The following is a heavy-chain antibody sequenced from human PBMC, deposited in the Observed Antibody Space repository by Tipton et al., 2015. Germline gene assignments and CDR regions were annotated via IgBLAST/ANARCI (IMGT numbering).Heavy chain of an antibody. Sequence: TLSLTCTASGVSISSGGYYWSWIRQHPGKGLEWIGYIYYTGDTYFNPSLKSRVTISADRSKNQFSLKLSSVTAADTAVYYCARSYCSGGSCYYYYGLGVWGQGTTVTVSS. CDR2: IYYTGDT. CDR3: ARSYCSGGSCYYYYGLGV. J-gene: IGHJ6*02. CDR1: GVSISSGGYY. D-gene: IGHD2-15*01. V-gene: IGHV4-31*03.